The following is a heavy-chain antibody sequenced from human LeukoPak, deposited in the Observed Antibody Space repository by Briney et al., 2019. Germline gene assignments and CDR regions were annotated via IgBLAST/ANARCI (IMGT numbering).Heavy chain of an antibody. V-gene: IGHV4-39*07. J-gene: IGHJ4*02. D-gene: IGHD3-22*01. CDR1: GGSFSSYY. CDR3: ARVTGYMIEDYFDY. Sequence: SETLSLTCAVYGGSFSSYYWGWIRQPPGKGLEWIGTIYYSGSTYYNPSLKSRVTMSVDTSKNQFSLKLRSVTAADTAVYYCARVTGYMIEDYFDYWGQGTLVTVSS. CDR2: IYYSGST.